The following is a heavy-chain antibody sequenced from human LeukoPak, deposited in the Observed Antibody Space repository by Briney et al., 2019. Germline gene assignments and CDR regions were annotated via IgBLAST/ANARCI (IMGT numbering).Heavy chain of an antibody. D-gene: IGHD5-24*01. V-gene: IGHV1-2*02. J-gene: IGHJ4*02. CDR3: ARDRYGDGFAHFDY. CDR2: ITPSGGT. Sequence: ASVKVSCKASGYTFTSYAMHWVRQAPGQGLEWMGWITPSGGTNYPQKFQGRVAITRDTSITTAYMDLSRLTSDDTAVYYCARDRYGDGFAHFDYWGQGALGTVSS. CDR1: GYTFTSYA.